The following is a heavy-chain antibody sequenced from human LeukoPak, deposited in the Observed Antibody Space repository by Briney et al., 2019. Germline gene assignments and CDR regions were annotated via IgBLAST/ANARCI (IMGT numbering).Heavy chain of an antibody. CDR2: IIPIFDTA. Sequence: GASVKVSCKASGYTFTGYYVHWVRQAPGQGLEWMGGIIPIFDTANYAQKFQSRAWFTADESTSTAYMELSSLRSEDTAVYYCARVFWHGVRGGDNFDYWGQGTLVTVSS. V-gene: IGHV1-69*13. CDR3: ARVFWHGVRGGDNFDY. J-gene: IGHJ4*02. D-gene: IGHD3-10*01. CDR1: GYTFTGYY.